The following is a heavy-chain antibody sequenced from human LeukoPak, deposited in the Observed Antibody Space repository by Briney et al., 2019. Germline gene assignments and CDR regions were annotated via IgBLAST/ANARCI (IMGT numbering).Heavy chain of an antibody. Sequence: GGSLRLSCAASGFTFSSYAMHWVRQAPGKGLEWVAVISYDGSNKYYADSVKGRFTISRDNSKNTLYLQMNSLRAEDTAVYYCARDPPSIAARLDYWGQGTLVTVSS. CDR1: GFTFSSYA. CDR2: ISYDGSNK. V-gene: IGHV3-30-3*01. CDR3: ARDPPSIAARLDY. J-gene: IGHJ4*02. D-gene: IGHD6-6*01.